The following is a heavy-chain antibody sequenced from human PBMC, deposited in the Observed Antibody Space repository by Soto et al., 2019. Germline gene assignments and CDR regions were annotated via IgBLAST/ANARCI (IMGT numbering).Heavy chain of an antibody. CDR2: IYYSGST. J-gene: IGHJ5*02. CDR1: GGSISSYY. Sequence: SETLSLTCTVAGGSISSYYWSWIRQPPGKGLEWIGYIYYSGSTNYNPSLKSRVTISVDTSKNQFSLKLSSVTAADTAVYYCAAYDDNWFDPWGQGTLVTVSS. V-gene: IGHV4-59*01. D-gene: IGHD3-3*01. CDR3: AAYDDNWFDP.